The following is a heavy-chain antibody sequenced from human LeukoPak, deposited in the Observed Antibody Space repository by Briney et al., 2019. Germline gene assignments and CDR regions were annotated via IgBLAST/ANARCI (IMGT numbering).Heavy chain of an antibody. J-gene: IGHJ6*02. CDR1: GGSISSGDYY. CDR2: IYYSGST. V-gene: IGHV4-30-4*01. Sequence: PSETLSLTCTVSGGSISSGDYYWSWIPQPPGKGLEWIGYIYYSGSTYYNPSLKSRVTISVDTSKNQFSLKLSSVTAADTAVYYCARDRDHYGMDVWGQGTTVTVSS. CDR3: ARDRDHYGMDV.